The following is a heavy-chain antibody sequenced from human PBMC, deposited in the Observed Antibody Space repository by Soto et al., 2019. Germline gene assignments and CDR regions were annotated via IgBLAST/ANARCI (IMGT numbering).Heavy chain of an antibody. V-gene: IGHV3-21*01. D-gene: IGHD2-15*01. J-gene: IGHJ4*02. Sequence: GSLSLSCAASGFTFNSYSMNWVRQPPGKGLEWVSSMSRSSRYIYYADSVKGRFTISRDNAKNSVYLQMNSLRAEDTAVYYCARDGGVAATLANYFDYWGQGTLVTVSS. CDR3: ARDGGVAATLANYFDY. CDR1: GFTFNSYS. CDR2: MSRSSRYI.